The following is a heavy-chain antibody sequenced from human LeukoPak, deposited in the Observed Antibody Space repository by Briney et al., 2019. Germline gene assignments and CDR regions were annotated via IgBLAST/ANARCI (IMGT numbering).Heavy chain of an antibody. Sequence: PSETLSLTCTVSGGSISGYYWSWIRQPPGKGLEWIGYIYTSGSSNYNPSLKSRVTISVDTSKNQFSLKLSSVTAADTAVYYCARRYCSGGSCYQIDYWGQGTLVTVSS. CDR1: GGSISGYY. D-gene: IGHD2-15*01. V-gene: IGHV4-4*09. J-gene: IGHJ4*02. CDR2: IYTSGSS. CDR3: ARRYCSGGSCYQIDY.